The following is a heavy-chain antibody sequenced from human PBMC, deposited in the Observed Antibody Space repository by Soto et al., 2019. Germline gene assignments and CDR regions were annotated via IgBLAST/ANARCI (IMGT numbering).Heavy chain of an antibody. D-gene: IGHD4-4*01. V-gene: IGHV4-59*08. J-gene: IGHJ4*02. Sequence: SDTLSLTCTVSGGSINIYCWSWIRQPPGKGLEWIAYIFDSGNANYNPSLKSRVTISVDTSKNQFSLKLTSVTAADTAVYYCARHRRTTVAKFYFDNWGQGALVTVSS. CDR2: IFDSGNA. CDR3: ARHRRTTVAKFYFDN. CDR1: GGSINIYC.